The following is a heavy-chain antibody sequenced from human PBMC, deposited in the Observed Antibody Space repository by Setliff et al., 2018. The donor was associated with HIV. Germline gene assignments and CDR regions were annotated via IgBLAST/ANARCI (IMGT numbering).Heavy chain of an antibody. D-gene: IGHD2-2*01. CDR2: TIPMFGTA. J-gene: IGHJ4*02. V-gene: IGHV1-69*13. CDR3: ARESACSSTSCPKVLDC. Sequence: GASVKVSCKASGGTFGIYGISWVRQAPGQGLEWMGGTIPMFGTANYAQKFQGRVTITADESTNTGYMELSGLRFEDTAVYYCARESACSSTSCPKVLDCWGQGTLVTVSS. CDR1: GGTFGIYG.